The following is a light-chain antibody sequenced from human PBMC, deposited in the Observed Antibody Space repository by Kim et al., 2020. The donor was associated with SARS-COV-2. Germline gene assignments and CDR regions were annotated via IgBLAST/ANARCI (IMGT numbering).Light chain of an antibody. CDR3: QQFGGSPPIT. CDR2: GAS. V-gene: IGKV3-20*01. J-gene: IGKJ5*01. Sequence: PGETATSSCRASESVDSSKLAWYQQKPGQAPRLLIFGASSRATGIPDRFSGSGSGTDFTLTISRLEPEDFAVYYCQQFGGSPPITFGQGTRLEIK. CDR1: ESVDSSK.